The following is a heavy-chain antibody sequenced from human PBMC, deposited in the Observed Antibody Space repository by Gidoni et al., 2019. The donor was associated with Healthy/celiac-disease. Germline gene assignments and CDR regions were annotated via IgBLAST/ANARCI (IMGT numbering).Heavy chain of an antibody. Sequence: EVQLVESGGGLVQPGRSLRLSCAASGFPFDDYAMHWVRQDPGKGLEWVSGISWNSGSIGYADSVKGRFTISRDNAKNSLYLQMNSLRAEDTALYYCAKDIGYSSGWLFDYWGQGTLVTVSS. D-gene: IGHD6-19*01. V-gene: IGHV3-9*01. J-gene: IGHJ4*02. CDR2: ISWNSGSI. CDR1: GFPFDDYA. CDR3: AKDIGYSSGWLFDY.